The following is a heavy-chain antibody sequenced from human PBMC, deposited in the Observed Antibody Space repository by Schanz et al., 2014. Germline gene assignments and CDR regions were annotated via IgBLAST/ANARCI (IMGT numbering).Heavy chain of an antibody. D-gene: IGHD2-2*01. V-gene: IGHV3-23*01. Sequence: VHLLESGGGLVQPGGSLRLSCLASGFAFSSYGMNWLRQAPGKGLEWVSSISSGGGSTYYADSVKGRFTISRDNSKNTLYLQMKSLRAEDTAVYYCARVKYCTITRCYRTETEGIYYMDVWGKGTTVTVSS. CDR2: ISSGGGST. CDR1: GFAFSSYG. J-gene: IGHJ6*03. CDR3: ARVKYCTITRCYRTETEGIYYMDV.